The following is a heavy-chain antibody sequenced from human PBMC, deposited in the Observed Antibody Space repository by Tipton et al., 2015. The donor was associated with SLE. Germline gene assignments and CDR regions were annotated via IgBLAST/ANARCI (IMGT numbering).Heavy chain of an antibody. J-gene: IGHJ4*02. CDR3: ARIYCSGGSCYPDY. V-gene: IGHV4-59*01. Sequence: TLSLTCTVSGGSISSYYWSWIRQPPGKGLEWIGYIYYSGSTNYNPSLKSRVTISVDTSKNQFSLKLSSVTAADTAVYYCARIYCSGGSCYPDYWGQGTPVTVSS. D-gene: IGHD2-15*01. CDR1: GGSISSYY. CDR2: IYYSGST.